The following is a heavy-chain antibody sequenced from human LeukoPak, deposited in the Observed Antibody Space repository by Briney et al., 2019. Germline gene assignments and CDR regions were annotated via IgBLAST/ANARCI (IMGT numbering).Heavy chain of an antibody. CDR1: GFIFSSYW. D-gene: IGHD3-10*02. CDR3: ARENYVPDY. CDR2: LSDGGRAT. V-gene: IGHV3-7*03. Sequence: PGGSLRLSCAVSGFIFSSYWMSWVRQPPGGGIEWVTSLSDGGRATYYGGSVRGRFTISRNDARNSLFLQMNGLRADDKAVYYCARENYVPDYWGQGTLVTVSS. J-gene: IGHJ4*02.